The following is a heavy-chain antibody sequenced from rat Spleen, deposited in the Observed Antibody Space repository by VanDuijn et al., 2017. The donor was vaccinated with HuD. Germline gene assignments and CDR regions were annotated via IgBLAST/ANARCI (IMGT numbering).Heavy chain of an antibody. CDR1: GFTFSDYY. D-gene: IGHD1-9*01. V-gene: IGHV5-25*01. CDR3: ARRHYGYTDYFDY. J-gene: IGHJ2*01. Sequence: EVQLVESGGDLVQPGRSLKLSCAASGFTFSDYYMAWVRQAPTKGLEWVTTISSDGGNTYYRDSVKGRFTISRDNAKSTLSLQMDSLRSEDTATYYCARRHYGYTDYFDYWGQGVMVTVSS. CDR2: ISSDGGNT.